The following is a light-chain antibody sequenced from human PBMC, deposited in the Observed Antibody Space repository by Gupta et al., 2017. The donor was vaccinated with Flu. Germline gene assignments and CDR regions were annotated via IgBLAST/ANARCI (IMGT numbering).Light chain of an antibody. J-gene: IGLJ2*01. CDR3: CSYAGTFTFV. CDR1: ISDVVRFDY. CDR2: GVT. Sequence: TISDVVRFDYVSWFQQHPGKAPKLILYGVTERPSGVPNRFSGTKSGNTASLTISGLQGEDEADYYCCSYAGTFTFVFGGGTKVTVL. V-gene: IGLV2-11*03.